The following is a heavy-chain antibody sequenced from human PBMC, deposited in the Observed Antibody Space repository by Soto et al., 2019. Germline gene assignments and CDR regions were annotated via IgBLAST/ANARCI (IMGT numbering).Heavy chain of an antibody. CDR1: GYTFPYFG. J-gene: IGHJ4*02. Sequence: QVQLVQAGAEVKKPGASVRVSCRASGYTFPYFGIHWVRQAPGQSREWMGSINPANGDTPYSQKFQGSVTITSETSATTVYMEMLRLTSADTDVYYCARSVGDGQVDFWGQGTLSTVSS. CDR3: ARSVGDGQVDF. D-gene: IGHD1-26*01. V-gene: IGHV1-3*01. CDR2: INPANGDT.